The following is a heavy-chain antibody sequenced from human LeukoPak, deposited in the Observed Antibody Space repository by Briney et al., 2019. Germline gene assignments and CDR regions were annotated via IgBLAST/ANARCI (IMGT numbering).Heavy chain of an antibody. V-gene: IGHV3-23*01. D-gene: IGHD2-15*01. Sequence: GGSLKLSCAASGFTFSSYAMSWVRQAPGKGLEWVSAISGSGGSTYYADSVKGRFTISRDNSKNTLYLQMNSLRAEDTAVYYCARDIVVVVAALFDYWGQGTLVTVSS. CDR1: GFTFSSYA. CDR2: ISGSGGST. CDR3: ARDIVVVVAALFDY. J-gene: IGHJ4*02.